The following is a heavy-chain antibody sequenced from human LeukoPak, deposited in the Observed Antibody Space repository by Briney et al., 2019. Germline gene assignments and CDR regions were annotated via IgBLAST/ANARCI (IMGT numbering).Heavy chain of an antibody. V-gene: IGHV1-69*05. J-gene: IGHJ6*02. CDR2: IIPIFGTA. CDR3: ARAFSGSYSDYYYGMDV. CDR1: VGTFSSYG. D-gene: IGHD1-26*01. Sequence: SVKVSCKSSVGTFSSYGISWVRPPPGQGLEWIGVIIPIFGTANYAQHFQGRVTITTDESTSTAYMELSSLRSEDTAVYYCARAFSGSYSDYYYGMDVWGQGTTVTVSS.